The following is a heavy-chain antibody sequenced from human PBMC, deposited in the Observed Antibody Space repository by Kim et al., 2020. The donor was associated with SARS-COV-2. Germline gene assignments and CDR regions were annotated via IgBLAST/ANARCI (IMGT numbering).Heavy chain of an antibody. V-gene: IGHV3-33*01. J-gene: IGHJ4*02. CDR1: GYTFSSHG. CDR2: IWYDGSNK. D-gene: IGHD3-22*01. CDR3: ARHLGGGVNYYDSNGYSDY. Sequence: GGSLRLSCEASGYTFSSHGMHWVRQDPGKGLEWVAVIWYDGSNKYYADSVKGRFTISRDNSQNTLYLQMNSLRVEDTAVYYCARHLGGGVNYYDSNGYSDYWGQGTLVTVSS.